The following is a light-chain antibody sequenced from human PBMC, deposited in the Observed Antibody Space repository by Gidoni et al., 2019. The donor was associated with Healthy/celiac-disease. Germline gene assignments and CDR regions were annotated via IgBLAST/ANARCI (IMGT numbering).Light chain of an antibody. CDR3: QQYGSSPLT. Sequence: DIVLTQSPGTLSLSPGARATLSCRASQSVSSSYLAWYQQKPGQAPRLLIYGASSRATGIPDRFSGSGSGTDFTLTISRLEPEDFAVYYCQQYGSSPLTFGQGTKVEIK. V-gene: IGKV3-20*01. J-gene: IGKJ1*01. CDR1: QSVSSSY. CDR2: GAS.